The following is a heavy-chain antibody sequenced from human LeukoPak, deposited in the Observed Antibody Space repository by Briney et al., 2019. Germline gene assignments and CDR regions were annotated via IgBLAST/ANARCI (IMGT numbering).Heavy chain of an antibody. CDR3: AKDGRTYYYGSGSYFGWFDP. J-gene: IGHJ5*02. D-gene: IGHD3-10*01. CDR1: GFTFSSYA. V-gene: IGHV3-23*01. CDR2: ISGSGDIT. Sequence: GGSLRLSCAASGFTFSSYAMSWVRQAPGKGLECVSSISGSGDITYSADSVKGRFTISRDNSKNTVYLQMNSLRVEDTAVYYCAKDGRTYYYGSGSYFGWFDPWGQGTLVTVSS.